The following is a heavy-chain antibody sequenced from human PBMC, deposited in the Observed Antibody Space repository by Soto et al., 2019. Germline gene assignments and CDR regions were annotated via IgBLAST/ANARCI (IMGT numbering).Heavy chain of an antibody. D-gene: IGHD1-26*01. CDR1: GFTFSSYG. CDR2: ISYDGSNK. Sequence: QVQLVESGGGVVQPGRSLRLSCAASGFTFSSYGMHWVRQALGKGLEWVAVISYDGSNKYYADSVKGRFTISRDNSKNTLYLQMNSLRAEDTAVYYCAKGREGFGYWGQGTLVTVSS. J-gene: IGHJ4*02. CDR3: AKGREGFGY. V-gene: IGHV3-30*18.